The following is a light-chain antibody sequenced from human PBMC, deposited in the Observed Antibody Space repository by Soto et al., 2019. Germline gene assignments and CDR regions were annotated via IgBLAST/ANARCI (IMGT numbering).Light chain of an antibody. Sequence: QSALTQPASVSGSPGQSITVSCTGTSSDLGNYNYVSWYQHHPGKAPKLMVYEVSNRPSGVSNRFSGSKSDNTASLTISGLQVEDEAEYYCSSYTSSGTLVFGAGT. CDR3: SSYTSSGTLV. CDR2: EVS. CDR1: SSDLGNYNY. J-gene: IGLJ1*01. V-gene: IGLV2-14*01.